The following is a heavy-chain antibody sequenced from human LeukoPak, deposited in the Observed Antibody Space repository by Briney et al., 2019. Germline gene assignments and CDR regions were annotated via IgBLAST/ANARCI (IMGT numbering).Heavy chain of an antibody. J-gene: IGHJ4*02. D-gene: IGHD3-10*01. CDR3: AREDGSGSYVFDY. CDR1: GGSISSGDYY. Sequence: SETLSLTCTVSGGSISSGDYYWSWIRQPPGKGLEWIGYIYYSGSTYYNPSLKSRVTISVDTSKNQFSLKLSSVTAADTAVYYCAREDGSGSYVFDYWGQGTLVTVSS. CDR2: IYYSGST. V-gene: IGHV4-30-4*01.